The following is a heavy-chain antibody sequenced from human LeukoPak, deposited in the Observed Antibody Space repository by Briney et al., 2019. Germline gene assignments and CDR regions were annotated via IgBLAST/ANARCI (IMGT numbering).Heavy chain of an antibody. D-gene: IGHD5-12*01. CDR1: GYTFTSYG. J-gene: IGHJ4*02. CDR2: ISAYNGNT. V-gene: IGHV1-18*01. CDR3: ARGDGYNPMGDYFDY. Sequence: ASVKVSCKASGYTFTSYGISWVRQAPGQGLEWMGWISAYNGNTNYAQKLQGRVTMTTDTSTSTAYMELRSLRSDDTAVYYCARGDGYNPMGDYFDYWGQGTLVTVSS.